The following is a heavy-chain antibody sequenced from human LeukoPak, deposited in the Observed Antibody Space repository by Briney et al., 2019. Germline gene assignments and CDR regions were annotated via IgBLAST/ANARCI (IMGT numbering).Heavy chain of an antibody. J-gene: IGHJ6*03. CDR3: AIMLGNLTSYYMDV. D-gene: IGHD3-16*01. CDR2: IYYIGST. V-gene: IGHV4-59*01. Sequence: SETLPLTCTVSGGSITSYYWSWIRQPPGKGLEWIGYIYYIGSTIYNPSLKSRVTISVDTSKNQFSLKLNSVTAADTAVYYCAIMLGNLTSYYMDVGAKGPRSPSP. CDR1: GGSITSYY.